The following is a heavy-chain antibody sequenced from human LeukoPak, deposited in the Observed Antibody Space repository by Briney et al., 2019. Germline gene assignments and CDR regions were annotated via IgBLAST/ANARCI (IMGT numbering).Heavy chain of an antibody. D-gene: IGHD3-3*01. J-gene: IGHJ4*02. CDR2: ISGSSSVT. CDR3: ARDWSYYFDY. Sequence: GGSLRLSCAASGFTFSNYSMNWVRQAPGKGPEWVSYISGSSSVTHYADSVKGRFTISRDNAKNSLYLQMNSLRAEDTAVYYCARDWSYYFDYWGQGTLVTVSS. CDR1: GFTFSNYS. V-gene: IGHV3-48*04.